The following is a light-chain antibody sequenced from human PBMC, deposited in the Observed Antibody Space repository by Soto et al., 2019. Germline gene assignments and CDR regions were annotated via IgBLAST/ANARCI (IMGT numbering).Light chain of an antibody. CDR3: QHLDGDRLYT. J-gene: IGKJ2*01. CDR2: AAS. Sequence: DIQLTQSPSFLSASVGDRVTVTCRASQVINNYLAWYQQKPGKAPKLLIYAASTLQLGVPSRFSGSGSGTEFTLTINSLQPEDFATYLCQHLDGDRLYTFGQGTKLDI. CDR1: QVINNY. V-gene: IGKV1-9*01.